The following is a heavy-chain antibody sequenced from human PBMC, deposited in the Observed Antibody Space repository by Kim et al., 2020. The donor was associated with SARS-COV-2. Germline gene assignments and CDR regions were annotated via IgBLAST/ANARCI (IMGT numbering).Heavy chain of an antibody. Sequence: NDYAVSVKSLITINPDTSKNQLSLQRNSVTPEDTAMYYCARGGPGWTLDYWGQGTLVTVSS. CDR2: N. V-gene: IGHV6-1*01. D-gene: IGHD6-19*01. CDR3: ARGGPGWTLDY. J-gene: IGHJ4*02.